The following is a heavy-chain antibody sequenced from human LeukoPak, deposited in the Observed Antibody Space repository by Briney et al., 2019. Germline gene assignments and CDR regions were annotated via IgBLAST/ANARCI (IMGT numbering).Heavy chain of an antibody. D-gene: IGHD3-3*01. CDR3: ARDRGTIFGVVTDDY. CDR1: GYTFTSYG. V-gene: IGHV1-46*01. CDR2: INPSGSST. J-gene: IGHJ4*02. Sequence: ASVKVSCKASGYTFTSYGISWVRQAPGQGLEWMGIINPSGSSTSYAQKFKGRVTMTRDTSTSTVYMELSSLRSEDTAVYYCARDRGTIFGVVTDDYWGQGTLVTVSS.